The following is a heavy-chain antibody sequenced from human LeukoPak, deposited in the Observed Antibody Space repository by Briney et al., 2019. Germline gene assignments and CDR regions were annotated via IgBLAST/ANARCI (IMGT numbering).Heavy chain of an antibody. CDR3: ASHREYCSGGSCYGPLDY. D-gene: IGHD2-15*01. CDR2: ISGSGGST. Sequence: GGSLRLSCAASGFTFSSYAMSWVRQAPGKGLEWVSAISGSGGSTYYAGSVKGRFTISRDNSKNTLYLQMNSLRAEDTAVYYCASHREYCSGGSCYGPLDYWGQGTLVTVSS. V-gene: IGHV3-23*01. CDR1: GFTFSSYA. J-gene: IGHJ4*02.